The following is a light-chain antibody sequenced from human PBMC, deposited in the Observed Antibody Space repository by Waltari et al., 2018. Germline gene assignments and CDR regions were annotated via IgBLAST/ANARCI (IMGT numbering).Light chain of an antibody. V-gene: IGKV1-39*01. J-gene: IGKJ2*01. CDR2: AAS. CDR1: QNIANY. Sequence: DIQMTQSPSFLSASVGDRVIITCRASQNIANYLNWYQQKPGTAPKLLIFAASKLQTGDPSIFSGSRCGRVFTLTIRGLQVEEFAIFYCQQSSASPYTFGQGTK. CDR3: QQSSASPYT.